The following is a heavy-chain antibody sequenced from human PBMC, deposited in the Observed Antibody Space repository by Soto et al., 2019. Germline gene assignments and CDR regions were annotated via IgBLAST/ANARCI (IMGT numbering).Heavy chain of an antibody. CDR1: GYTFTSYG. Sequence: ASVKVSCKASGYTFTSYGISWARQAPGQGLEWMGWISAYNGNTNYAQKLQGRVTMTTDTSTSTAYMELRSLRSDDTAVYYCARDSYYDFWSGYPPSHYGMDVWGQGTKVTVSS. J-gene: IGHJ6*02. CDR3: ARDSYYDFWSGYPPSHYGMDV. V-gene: IGHV1-18*01. CDR2: ISAYNGNT. D-gene: IGHD3-3*01.